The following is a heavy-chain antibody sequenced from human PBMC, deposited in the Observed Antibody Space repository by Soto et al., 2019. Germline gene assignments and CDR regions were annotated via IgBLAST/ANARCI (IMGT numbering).Heavy chain of an antibody. J-gene: IGHJ5*02. V-gene: IGHV3-30*04. CDR2: ISYDGSNK. D-gene: IGHD3-3*01. CDR3: ARAYYDFWSGYSWFDP. Sequence: GGSLRLSCAASGFTFSSYAMHWVRQAPGKGLEWVAVISYDGSNKYYADSVKGRFTISRDNSKNTLYLQMNSLRAEDTAVYSCARAYYDFWSGYSWFDPWGQGTLVTVSS. CDR1: GFTFSSYA.